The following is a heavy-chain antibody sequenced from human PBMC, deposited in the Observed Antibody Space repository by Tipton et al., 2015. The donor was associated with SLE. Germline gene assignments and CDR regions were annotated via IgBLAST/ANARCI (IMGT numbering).Heavy chain of an antibody. J-gene: IGHJ4*02. CDR1: GFTFSSYS. V-gene: IGHV3-21*01. CDR2: ISSSSSYI. CDR3: ARGGIYSSSWLY. Sequence: SLRLSCAASGFTFSSYSMNWVRQAPGKGLEWVSSISSSSSYIYYADSVKGRFTISRDNAKNSLYLQMNSLRAEDTAVYYCARGGIYSSSWLYWGQGTLVTVSS. D-gene: IGHD6-13*01.